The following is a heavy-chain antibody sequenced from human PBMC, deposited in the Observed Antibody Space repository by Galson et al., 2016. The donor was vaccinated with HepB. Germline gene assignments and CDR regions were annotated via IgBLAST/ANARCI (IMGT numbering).Heavy chain of an antibody. Sequence: SLRLSCAASGFTFSTYWMSWVRQAPGKGLEWLANIKQDGSEKYYVDSVKGRFTISRDNAKNSLYLQMNSLRAEDTAVYYCARGSPVYCSSTSCYQEYFYYYYGMDVWGQGTLVTVSS. CDR3: ARGSPVYCSSTSCYQEYFYYYYGMDV. CDR1: GFTFSTYW. V-gene: IGHV3-7*01. J-gene: IGHJ6*02. CDR2: IKQDGSEK. D-gene: IGHD2-2*01.